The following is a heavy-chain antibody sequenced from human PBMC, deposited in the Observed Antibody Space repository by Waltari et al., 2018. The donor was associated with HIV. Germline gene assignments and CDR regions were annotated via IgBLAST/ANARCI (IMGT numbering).Heavy chain of an antibody. J-gene: IGHJ2*01. CDR1: GFTFNNAW. CDR3: TTSTSHWGYWYFDL. V-gene: IGHV3-15*01. CDR2: IKSKTDGGTT. D-gene: IGHD7-27*01. Sequence: EVQLVESGGGLVKSGGSLRLSCAASGFTFNNAWMSWVRQAPGKGLEWVGRIKSKTDGGTTDYAAPVKGRFTISRDDSKNTLYLQMNSLKTEDTAVYYCTTSTSHWGYWYFDLWGRGTLVTVSS.